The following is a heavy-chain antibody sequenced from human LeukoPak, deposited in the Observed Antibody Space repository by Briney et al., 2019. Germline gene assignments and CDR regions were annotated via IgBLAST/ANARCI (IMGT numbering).Heavy chain of an antibody. V-gene: IGHV4-38-2*02. CDR2: IFRIGSS. Sequence: SETLSLTCSVSGFSITTGYYWAWIRQPPGKGLEWIGTIFRIGSSYFNPSLKSRVTISVDTSRNQFSLKLSSVTAADTALYYCARVIDVAAAGYFDSWGQGTQVTVSS. J-gene: IGHJ4*02. CDR3: ARVIDVAAAGYFDS. D-gene: IGHD6-13*01. CDR1: GFSITTGYY.